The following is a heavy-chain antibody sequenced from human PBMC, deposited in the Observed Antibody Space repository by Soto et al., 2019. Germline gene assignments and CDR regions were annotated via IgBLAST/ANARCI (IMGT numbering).Heavy chain of an antibody. CDR1: GFTFSSYS. D-gene: IGHD3-16*02. CDR2: ISSSSSYI. V-gene: IGHV3-21*01. J-gene: IGHJ3*02. Sequence: GGSLRLSCAASGFTFSSYSMNWVRQAPGKGLEWVSSISSSSSYIYYADSVKGRFTISRDNAKNSLYLQMNSLRAEDTAVYYCFSRSRIMITFGGVIAPQDAFDIWGQGTMVTVSS. CDR3: FSRSRIMITFGGVIAPQDAFDI.